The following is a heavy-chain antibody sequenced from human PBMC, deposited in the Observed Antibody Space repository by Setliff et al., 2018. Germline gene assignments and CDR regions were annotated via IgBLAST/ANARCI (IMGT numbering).Heavy chain of an antibody. Sequence: SETLSLTCAVSGGSISSHNWWNWVRQPPGKGLEWIGEIYHSGTNNYTPSLKSRVTISVDKSRNQFSLRLTSVTAADTAIYYCTRAYSGSHDYGGQGTLVTVSS. CDR1: GGSISSHNW. V-gene: IGHV4-4*02. D-gene: IGHD1-26*01. CDR2: IYHSGTN. J-gene: IGHJ4*02. CDR3: TRAYSGSHDY.